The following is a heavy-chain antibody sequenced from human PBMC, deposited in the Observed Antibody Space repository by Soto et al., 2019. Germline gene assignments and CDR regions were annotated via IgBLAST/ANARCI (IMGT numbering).Heavy chain of an antibody. CDR2: INSDGNT. D-gene: IGHD5-12*01. J-gene: IGHJ5*02. V-gene: IGHV4-61*02. CDR1: GGSISSGGYY. CDR3: SKARRLEDWFDP. Sequence: SETLSLTCTVSGGSISSGGYYWSWIRQPAGGGLEWIGRINSDGNTNYSPSLKSRVTMSVDPSRKHFSLNLTSVAAADTASYCCSKARRLEDWFDPWGPGIQVTVSS.